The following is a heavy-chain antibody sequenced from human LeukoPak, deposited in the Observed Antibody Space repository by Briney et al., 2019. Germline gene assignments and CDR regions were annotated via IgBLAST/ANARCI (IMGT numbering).Heavy chain of an antibody. CDR3: ARDVVGATSPPKYDY. J-gene: IGHJ4*02. CDR1: GGSISSGDYY. D-gene: IGHD1-26*01. V-gene: IGHV4-30-4*08. CDR2: IYYSGST. Sequence: SETLSLTCTVSGGSISSGDYYWSWIRQPPGKGLEWLGYIYYSGSTYYNPSLKSRVTISVDTSKNQFSLKLSSVTAADTAVYYCARDVVGATSPPKYDYWGQGTLVTVSS.